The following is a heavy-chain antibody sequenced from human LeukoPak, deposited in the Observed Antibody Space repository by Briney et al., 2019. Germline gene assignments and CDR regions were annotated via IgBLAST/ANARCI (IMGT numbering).Heavy chain of an antibody. CDR3: AKDRVTDSRGYTNEHYFDY. CDR2: FSGTGGYI. CDR1: GFTFSSFE. V-gene: IGHV3-23*01. D-gene: IGHD3-22*01. Sequence: GGSLRLSCAASGFTFSSFEMNWVRQAPGKGLEWVSAFSGTGGYIYYADSVKGRFTVSRDNSKGTLYLQMNSLMAEDTAVYYCAKDRVTDSRGYTNEHYFDYWGQGTLVTVSS. J-gene: IGHJ4*02.